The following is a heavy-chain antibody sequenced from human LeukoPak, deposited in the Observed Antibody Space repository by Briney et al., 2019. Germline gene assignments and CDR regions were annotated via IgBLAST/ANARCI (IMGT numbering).Heavy chain of an antibody. CDR1: GLTFSSQW. D-gene: IGHD5-24*01. CDR2: ISGSGSGGST. Sequence: GGSLRLSCVASGLTFSSQWMTWVRQAPGKGLEWVSSISGSGSGGSTYYADSVKGRFTISRDNSKNTLYLQMNSLIAEDTAVYYCAKSGYNRFDYWGQGTLVTVSS. CDR3: AKSGYNRFDY. J-gene: IGHJ4*02. V-gene: IGHV3-23*01.